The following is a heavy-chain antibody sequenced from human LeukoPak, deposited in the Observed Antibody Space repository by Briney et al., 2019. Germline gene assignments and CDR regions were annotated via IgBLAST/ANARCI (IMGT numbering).Heavy chain of an antibody. J-gene: IGHJ6*03. D-gene: IGHD3/OR15-3a*01. Sequence: GGSLRLSCAASGFTFSSYWMSWVRQAPGKGLEWVANIKQDGSEKYYVDSVKGRFTISRDNAKNSLYLQMNSLRAEDTAVYYCARWTPPPDYYYYSLDVWGKGPTVTISS. CDR2: IKQDGSEK. CDR1: GFTFSSYW. V-gene: IGHV3-7*01. CDR3: ARWTPPPDYYYYSLDV.